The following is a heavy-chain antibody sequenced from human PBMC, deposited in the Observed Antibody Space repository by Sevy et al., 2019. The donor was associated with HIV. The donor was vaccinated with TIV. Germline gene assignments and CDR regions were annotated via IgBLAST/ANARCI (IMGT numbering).Heavy chain of an antibody. J-gene: IGHJ4*02. V-gene: IGHV1-69*13. Sequence: ASVKVSCKASGGTFSSYAISWVRQAPGQGLEWMGGIIPIFGTTNFAQTFQGRVTITADESTSTAYMELSSLRSADTAVYYCARTPLVRIPGATDLYFDNWGQGTLVTVSS. CDR3: ARTPLVRIPGATDLYFDN. CDR2: IIPIFGTT. CDR1: GGTFSSYA. D-gene: IGHD2-2*01.